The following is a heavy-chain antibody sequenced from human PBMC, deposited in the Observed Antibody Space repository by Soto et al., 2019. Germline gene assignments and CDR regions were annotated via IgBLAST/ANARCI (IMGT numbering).Heavy chain of an antibody. D-gene: IGHD3-10*01. V-gene: IGHV4-59*02. CDR1: GARVSSYY. J-gene: IGHJ5*02. Sequence: KPSESLSLTCMASGARVSSYYWSWILQPPGKGLEWIGFTYYSGSTNYNPSLRSRVTISLDTSKNQFSLKLTSVTTADTAVYYCARATYITMVLPRCFDPWGQGTLVTVSS. CDR3: ARATYITMVLPRCFDP. CDR2: TYYSGST.